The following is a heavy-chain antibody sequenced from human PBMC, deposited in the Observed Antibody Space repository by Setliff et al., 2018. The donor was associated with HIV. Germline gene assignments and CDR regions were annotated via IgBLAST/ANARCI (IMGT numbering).Heavy chain of an antibody. Sequence: PGGSLSLSCAASGFTFSSYGMHWVRQAPGKGLEWVAVIWYDGSNKYYADSVKGRFTISRDNSKNTLYLQMNSLRAEDTAVYYCAKDRWGGKPYYFDYWGQGTLVTVSS. V-gene: IGHV3-33*06. CDR2: IWYDGSNK. D-gene: IGHD7-27*01. J-gene: IGHJ4*02. CDR3: AKDRWGGKPYYFDY. CDR1: GFTFSSYG.